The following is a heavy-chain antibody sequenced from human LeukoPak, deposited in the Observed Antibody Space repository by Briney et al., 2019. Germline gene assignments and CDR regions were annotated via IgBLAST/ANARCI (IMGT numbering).Heavy chain of an antibody. CDR1: GYTFTNYY. V-gene: IGHV1-2*02. CDR2: INPNSGGT. D-gene: IGHD2-2*01. Sequence: GASVKVSCKASGYTFTNYYMHWVRQAPGQGLEWMGWINPNSGGTNYAQKFQGRVTMTRDTSISTAYMELSKLRSDDTAVYYCARDRTGQLLFWGQGTLVTVSS. CDR3: ARDRTGQLLF. J-gene: IGHJ4*02.